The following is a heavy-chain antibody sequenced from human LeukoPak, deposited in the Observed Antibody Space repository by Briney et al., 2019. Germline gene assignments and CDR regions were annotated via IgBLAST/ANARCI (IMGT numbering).Heavy chain of an antibody. D-gene: IGHD3-16*02. CDR3: ARELITFGGVIDNGAYDI. J-gene: IGHJ3*02. CDR2: LYSGGST. V-gene: IGHV3-53*01. CDR1: GFTVSSNY. Sequence: GGSLRLSCAASGFTVSSNYMSWVRQTPGKGLEWVSVLYSGGSTYYADSVKGRFTISRDNSKNTLYLQMNSLRAEDTAVYYCARELITFGGVIDNGAYDIWGQGTMVTVSS.